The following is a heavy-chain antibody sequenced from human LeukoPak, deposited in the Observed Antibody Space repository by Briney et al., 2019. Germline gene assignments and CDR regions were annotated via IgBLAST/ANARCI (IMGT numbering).Heavy chain of an antibody. Sequence: GGSLRLSCAASGFTFSSYAMSWVRQAPGKGLEWVSAISGSGGSTYYADSVKGRFTISRDNSKNTLYLQMNSLRAEDTAVYYCAKDRIEYYDSSGVLDYWGQGTLVTVSS. V-gene: IGHV3-23*01. J-gene: IGHJ4*02. CDR3: AKDRIEYYDSSGVLDY. CDR1: GFTFSSYA. D-gene: IGHD3-22*01. CDR2: ISGSGGST.